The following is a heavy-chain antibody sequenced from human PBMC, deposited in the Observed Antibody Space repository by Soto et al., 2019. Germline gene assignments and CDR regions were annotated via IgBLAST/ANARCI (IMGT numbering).Heavy chain of an antibody. D-gene: IGHD2-2*01. J-gene: IGHJ6*02. CDR2: IIPIFGTA. CDR3: ARDQVVVVPAAIHYYYYYGMDV. CDR1: GGTFSSYA. V-gene: IGHV1-69*13. Sequence: GASVKVSYKASGGTFSSYAISWVRQAPGQGLDWMGGIIPIFGTANYAQKLQGRVTITADESTSTAYMEMSSLRAEDTDVYYCARDQVVVVPAAIHYYYYYGMDVWGQGTTVTVSS.